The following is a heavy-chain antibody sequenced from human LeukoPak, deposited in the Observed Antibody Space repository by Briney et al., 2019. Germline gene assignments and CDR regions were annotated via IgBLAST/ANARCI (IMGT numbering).Heavy chain of an antibody. J-gene: IGHJ3*02. CDR1: GYTFTSYD. CDR2: VNPNSGNT. Sequence: ASVKVSCKASGYTFTSYDINWVRQATGQGLEWMGWVNPNSGNTGYAQKFQGRVTMTRNTSISTAHMELSSLRSEDTAVYYCASLTYYYDSSGYYYDGAFDIWGQGTMVTVSS. V-gene: IGHV1-8*01. D-gene: IGHD3-22*01. CDR3: ASLTYYYDSSGYYYDGAFDI.